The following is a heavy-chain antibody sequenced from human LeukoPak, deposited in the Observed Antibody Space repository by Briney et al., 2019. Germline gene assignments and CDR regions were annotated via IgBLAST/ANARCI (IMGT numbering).Heavy chain of an antibody. V-gene: IGHV3-7*01. CDR2: IKEDGSEK. J-gene: IGHJ4*02. CDR3: ARGTTGY. D-gene: IGHD1-1*01. Sequence: GGSLRLSCAASGFTSSSYWMSWVRQAPGKGPEWLANIKEDGSEKYYVDSVKGRFTISRDNAKNSLYLQMNSLRSEDTAVYYCARGTTGYWGQGTLVTVSS. CDR1: GFTSSSYW.